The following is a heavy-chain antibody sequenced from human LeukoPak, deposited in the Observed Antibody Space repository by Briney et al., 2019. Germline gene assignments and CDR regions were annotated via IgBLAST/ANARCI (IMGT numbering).Heavy chain of an antibody. J-gene: IGHJ3*02. CDR2: ISGSGGST. D-gene: IGHD5-24*01. V-gene: IGHV3-23*01. CDR1: GFTFSSYA. Sequence: PGGSLRLSCAASGFTFSSYAMSWVRQAPGKGLEWVSAISGSGGSTYYADSVKGRFTISRDNSKNTLYLHMNSLRAEDTAVYFCARDPEMAITNAAFDIWGQGTMVTVSS. CDR3: ARDPEMAITNAAFDI.